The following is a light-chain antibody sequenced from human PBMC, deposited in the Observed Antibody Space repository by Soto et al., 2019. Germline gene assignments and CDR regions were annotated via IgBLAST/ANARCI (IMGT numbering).Light chain of an antibody. Sequence: EIVLTQSPATLSLSPGERATLSCRASQSVNFYLAWYQQKPGRAPRLLIYDASNRATDIPARFSGSGSGTEFTLTISALEPEDFAVYYCQHGTTWPGTFGQGTRLEI. CDR2: DAS. V-gene: IGKV3-11*01. CDR1: QSVNFY. CDR3: QHGTTWPGT. J-gene: IGKJ2*01.